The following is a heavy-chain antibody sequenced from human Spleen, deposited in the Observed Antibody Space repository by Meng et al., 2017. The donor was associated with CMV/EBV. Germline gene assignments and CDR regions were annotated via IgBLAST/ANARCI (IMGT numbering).Heavy chain of an antibody. J-gene: IGHJ4*02. Sequence: FSGYAMSWGREAPGEGLEWVSVIYSGGSSTYYADSVKGQFTLSRDNSKNTLYLQMNSLRAEDTAVYYCARILGYCSSTGCYTSYFDYWGQGTLVTVSS. CDR3: ARILGYCSSTGCYTSYFDY. V-gene: IGHV3-23*03. D-gene: IGHD2-2*02. CDR1: FSGYA. CDR2: IYSGGSST.